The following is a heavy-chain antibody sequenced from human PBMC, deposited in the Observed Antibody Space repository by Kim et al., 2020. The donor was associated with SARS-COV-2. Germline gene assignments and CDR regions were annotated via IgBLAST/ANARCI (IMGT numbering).Heavy chain of an antibody. D-gene: IGHD3-10*01. CDR1: GYTFTSYG. V-gene: IGHV1-18*01. CDR3: ARGRRGVISDAFDI. Sequence: ASVKVSCKASGYTFTSYGISWVRQAPGQGLEWMGWISAYNGNTNFAQKLQGRVTMTTDTSTSTAYMELRSLRSDDTAVYYCARGRRGVISDAFDIWGQGTMVTVSS. CDR2: ISAYNGNT. J-gene: IGHJ3*02.